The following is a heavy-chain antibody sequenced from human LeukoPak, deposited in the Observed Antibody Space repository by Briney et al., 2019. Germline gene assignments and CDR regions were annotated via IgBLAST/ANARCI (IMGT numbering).Heavy chain of an antibody. D-gene: IGHD2-21*02. Sequence: GGSLRLSCAASGFTFGTYAMGWVRQAPGKGLEWVSSIKGGGGDPFYAGSVKGRFTISRDNSKNTLFLQLDSLRAEDTAVYYCAKGGHDFNPFYWWGQGTLVTVSS. CDR2: IKGGGGDP. J-gene: IGHJ4*02. CDR1: GFTFGTYA. V-gene: IGHV3-23*01. CDR3: AKGGHDFNPFYW.